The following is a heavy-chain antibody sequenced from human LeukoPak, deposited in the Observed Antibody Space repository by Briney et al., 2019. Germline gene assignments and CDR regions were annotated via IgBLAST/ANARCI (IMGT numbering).Heavy chain of an antibody. J-gene: IGHJ4*02. Sequence: GGSLRLSCVVSGFTFSSYSMNWVRQAPGKGLEWVSYISSSSSSIYYVDSVKGRFTISRDNAKSSLYLQMTSLRDEDTAVYYCARDGGGGDFSYWGQGTLVTVSS. CDR1: GFTFSSYS. CDR2: ISSSSSSI. D-gene: IGHD2-21*02. CDR3: ARDGGGGDFSY. V-gene: IGHV3-48*02.